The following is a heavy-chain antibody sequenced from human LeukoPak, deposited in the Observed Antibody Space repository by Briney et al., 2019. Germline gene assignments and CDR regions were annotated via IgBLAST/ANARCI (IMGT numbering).Heavy chain of an antibody. V-gene: IGHV3-33*08. D-gene: IGHD3-16*01. CDR2: IWSDGNNK. J-gene: IGHJ6*02. CDR3: ARDMTYYYGMDV. CDR1: GFTFSSYA. Sequence: GGSLRLSCAASGFTFSSYAMSWVRQAPGKGLEWVAVIWSDGNNKYYADSVKGRFTISRDSSKNTLYLQMNSLRAEDTAVYYCARDMTYYYGMDVWGQGTTVTVSS.